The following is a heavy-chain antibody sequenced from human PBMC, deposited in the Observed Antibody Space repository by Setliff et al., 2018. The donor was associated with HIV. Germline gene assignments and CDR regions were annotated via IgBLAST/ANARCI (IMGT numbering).Heavy chain of an antibody. V-gene: IGHV1-46*01. CDR2: INPAGDNS. Sequence: ASVKVSCKSSGYSFGDYYIHWVRQAPGQGLEWMGVINPAGDNSHYAQKFQGRVTVTRDASTSTVYMDLSSLRSDDTAVYFCARVYCSIASCYDEYYFDYWGQGTLVTVSS. CDR3: ARVYCSIASCYDEYYFDY. J-gene: IGHJ4*02. CDR1: GYSFGDYY. D-gene: IGHD2-2*01.